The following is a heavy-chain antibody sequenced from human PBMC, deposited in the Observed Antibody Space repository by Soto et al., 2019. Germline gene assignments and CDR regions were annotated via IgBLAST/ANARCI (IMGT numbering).Heavy chain of an antibody. J-gene: IGHJ3*02. CDR3: ARVDGHTYGDYADDI. Sequence: ASVKVSCKASGYTFTSYGISWVRQAPGQGLEWMGWISAYNGNTNYAQKLQGRVTMTTDTSTSTAYMELSSLRSEDTAVYYCARVDGHTYGDYADDIWGQGTMVTVSS. CDR1: GYTFTSYG. CDR2: ISAYNGNT. V-gene: IGHV1-18*04. D-gene: IGHD4-17*01.